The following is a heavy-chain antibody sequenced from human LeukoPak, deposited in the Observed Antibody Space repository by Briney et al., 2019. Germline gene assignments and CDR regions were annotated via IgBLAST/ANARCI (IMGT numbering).Heavy chain of an antibody. D-gene: IGHD6-13*01. CDR1: GGSISSYY. V-gene: IGHV4-59*12. CDR2: IYYSGST. CDR3: ASGIAAAGTGSGY. Sequence: SETLSLTCTVSGGSISSYYWSWIRQPPGKGLEWIGYIYYSGSTNYNPSLKSRVTISVDTSKNQFSLKLSSVTAADTAVYYCASGIAAAGTGSGYWGQGTLVTVSS. J-gene: IGHJ4*02.